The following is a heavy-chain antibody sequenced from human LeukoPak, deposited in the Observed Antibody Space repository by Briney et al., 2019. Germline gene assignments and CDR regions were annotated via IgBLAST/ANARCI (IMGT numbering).Heavy chain of an antibody. Sequence: GGSLRLSCAASGFTFSDYYMSWIRQARGKGLEWVSYISSSGSTIYYADSVKGRFTISRDNAKNSLYLQMNSLRAEDTAVYYCARARTGKSYYYMDVWGKGTTVTVSS. CDR1: GFTFSDYY. V-gene: IGHV3-11*04. CDR3: ARARTGKSYYYMDV. J-gene: IGHJ6*03. D-gene: IGHD1-1*01. CDR2: ISSSGSTI.